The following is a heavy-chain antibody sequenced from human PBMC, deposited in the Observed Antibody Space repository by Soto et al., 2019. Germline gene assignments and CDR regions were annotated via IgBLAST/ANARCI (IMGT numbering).Heavy chain of an antibody. CDR1: GFILSDCA. CDR3: ARDLSWGSNWYYYMDV. Sequence: EVQLVESGGGLVQPGGSLRLSCATSGFILSDCAMNWVRQAPGKGLEWVSYISSSSSVIDYEDSVKGRFTVSRDNARNSLYLQMNSLRAEDTAVYYCARDLSWGSNWYYYMDVWGKGTTVTVSS. V-gene: IGHV3-48*01. D-gene: IGHD7-27*01. CDR2: ISSSSSVI. J-gene: IGHJ6*03.